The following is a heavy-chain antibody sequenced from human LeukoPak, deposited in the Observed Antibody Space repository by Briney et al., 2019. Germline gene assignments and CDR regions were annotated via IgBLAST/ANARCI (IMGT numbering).Heavy chain of an antibody. J-gene: IGHJ5*02. Sequence: PGGSLRLSCAASGFTFNNYAMNWVRQAPGKGLEWVSSISSSSTYIYYADSLRGRFTISRRDDRNSLYLQVDSLKVEDTAVYYCARDAAMVGATGDNWFDPWGQGTLVTVAS. V-gene: IGHV3-21*01. D-gene: IGHD1-26*01. CDR2: ISSSSTYI. CDR1: GFTFNNYA. CDR3: ARDAAMVGATGDNWFDP.